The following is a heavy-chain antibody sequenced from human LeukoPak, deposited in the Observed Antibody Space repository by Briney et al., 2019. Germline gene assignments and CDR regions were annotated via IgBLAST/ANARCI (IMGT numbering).Heavy chain of an antibody. J-gene: IGHJ4*02. V-gene: IGHV4-34*01. CDR2: INHSGST. D-gene: IGHD2-21*02. Sequence: SETLSLTCAVYGGSFSGYYWSWIRQPPGKGLEWIGEINHSGSTNYNPSLKSRVTISVDTSKNQFSLKLSSVTAADTAVYYWARGLTPPEYCGGDCYSNYFDYWGQGTLVTVSS. CDR1: GGSFSGYY. CDR3: ARGLTPPEYCGGDCYSNYFDY.